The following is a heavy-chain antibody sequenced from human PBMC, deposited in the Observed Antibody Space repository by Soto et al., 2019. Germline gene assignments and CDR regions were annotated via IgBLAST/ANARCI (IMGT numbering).Heavy chain of an antibody. Sequence: ASVKVSCKASGYTFTSYDINWVRQATGQGLEWMGWMNPNSGNTGYAQKFQGRVTMTRNTSISTAYMELSSLRSEDTAVYYCARRPFGSGYYRFDPWGQGTLVTVSS. D-gene: IGHD3-3*01. V-gene: IGHV1-8*01. CDR1: GYTFTSYD. J-gene: IGHJ5*02. CDR2: MNPNSGNT. CDR3: ARRPFGSGYYRFDP.